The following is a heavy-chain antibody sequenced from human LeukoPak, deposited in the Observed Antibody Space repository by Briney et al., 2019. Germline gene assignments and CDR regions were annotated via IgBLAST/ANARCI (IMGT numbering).Heavy chain of an antibody. Sequence: GTSLRLSYAASGFTFSSYDMHWVRQALGKGLEWVAVISYVGSNKYYADPVKGRVTISRDNSKSTLYLQMNSLRAEDTAVYYCAKETASYARVPYYFDYWGQGTLVTVSS. CDR1: GFTFSSYD. D-gene: IGHD3-16*01. V-gene: IGHV3-30*18. J-gene: IGHJ4*02. CDR2: ISYVGSNK. CDR3: AKETASYARVPYYFDY.